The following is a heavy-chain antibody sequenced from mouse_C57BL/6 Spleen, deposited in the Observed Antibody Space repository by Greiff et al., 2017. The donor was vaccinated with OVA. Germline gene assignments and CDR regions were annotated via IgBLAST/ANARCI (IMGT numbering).Heavy chain of an antibody. D-gene: IGHD1-1*01. CDR2: IDPSDSYT. CDR1: GYTFTSYW. CDR3: ARPGYGSSSYYFDY. V-gene: IGHV1-50*01. Sequence: QVQLQQSGAELVKPGASVKLSCKASGYTFTSYWMQWVKQRPGQGLEWIGEIDPSDSYTNYNQKFKGKATLTVDTSSSTAYMQLSSLTSEDSAVYYCARPGYGSSSYYFDYWGQGATLTVSS. J-gene: IGHJ2*01.